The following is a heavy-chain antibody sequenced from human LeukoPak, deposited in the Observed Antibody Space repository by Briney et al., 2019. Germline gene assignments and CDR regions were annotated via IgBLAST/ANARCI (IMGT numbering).Heavy chain of an antibody. CDR1: GGSISSPNYY. V-gene: IGHV4-39*01. J-gene: IGHJ5*02. D-gene: IGHD1-14*01. Sequence: SETLSLTCTVSGGSISSPNYYWAWVRQPPGKGQEWIGSISYSVSAHYYPSLESRVTISIDMSKNQFSLRLSSVTAADTAVYYCVRHEHNPQFDPWGQGTLVTVSS. CDR2: ISYSVSA. CDR3: VRHEHNPQFDP.